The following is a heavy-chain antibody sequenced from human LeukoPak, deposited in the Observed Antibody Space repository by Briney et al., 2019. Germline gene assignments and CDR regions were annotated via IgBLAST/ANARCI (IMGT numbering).Heavy chain of an antibody. CDR1: GFAFTRHA. J-gene: IGHJ4*02. CDR2: IYYDGIDK. Sequence: PGGSLRLSCAASGFAFTRHAMHWVRQAPGKGLEWVAYIYYDGIDKNYADTVKGRFTISRDNSKNTLYLQMNSLRAEDTAVYYCAKARGNTYYDFWSGYLGWGQGTLVTVSS. V-gene: IGHV3-30*02. CDR3: AKARGNTYYDFWSGYLG. D-gene: IGHD3-3*01.